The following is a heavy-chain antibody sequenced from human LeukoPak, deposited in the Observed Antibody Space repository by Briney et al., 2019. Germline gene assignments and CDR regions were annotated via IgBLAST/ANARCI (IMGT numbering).Heavy chain of an antibody. D-gene: IGHD3-9*01. V-gene: IGHV4-39*01. J-gene: IGHJ5*02. CDR1: GSSISSSSYY. Sequence: PSETLSLTCTVSGSSISSSSYYWGWIRQPPGKGLEWIGSIYYSGSTYYNPSLKSRVTTSVDTSKNQFSLKLSSVTAADTAVYYCARHGGGIDWLLPNWFDPWGQGTLVTVSS. CDR2: IYYSGST. CDR3: ARHGGGIDWLLPNWFDP.